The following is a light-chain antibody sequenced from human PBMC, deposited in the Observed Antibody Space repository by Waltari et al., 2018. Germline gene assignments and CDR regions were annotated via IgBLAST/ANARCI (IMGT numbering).Light chain of an antibody. J-gene: IGKJ3*01. Sequence: EIVLTQSPATLSVSPGERATLSCKASQSVITNLAWYQQKPGQPPRLLIYGASARATGVPARFSGSGSGTHFTLTISSLEPADFAVYYCQHRSGPFGPGTKVDFK. V-gene: IGKV3D-15*01. CDR2: GAS. CDR1: QSVITN. CDR3: QHRSGP.